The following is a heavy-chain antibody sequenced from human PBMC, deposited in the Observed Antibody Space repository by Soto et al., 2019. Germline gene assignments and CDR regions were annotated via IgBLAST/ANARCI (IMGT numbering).Heavy chain of an antibody. J-gene: IGHJ4*02. Sequence: TSETLSLTCAVYGGSFSGYYWSWIRQPPGKGLEWIGEINHSGSTNYNPSLKSRVTISVDTSKNQFSLKLSSVTAADTAVYYCARGIYSSGWYWGASDYWGQGTLVTVSS. V-gene: IGHV4-34*01. CDR2: INHSGST. D-gene: IGHD6-19*01. CDR3: ARGIYSSGWYWGASDY. CDR1: GGSFSGYY.